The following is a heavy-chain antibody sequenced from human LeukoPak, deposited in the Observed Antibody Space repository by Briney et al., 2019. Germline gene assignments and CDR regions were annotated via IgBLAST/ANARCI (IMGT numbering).Heavy chain of an antibody. CDR1: GYTFTDYY. J-gene: IGHJ5*02. Sequence: ASVKVSCKASGYTFTDYYMHWVRQAPGQGLEWMGWINPNSGGTHYAQKFQGRVTITADESTSTAYMELSSLRSEDTAVYYCARDREESWFDPWGQGTLVTVSS. CDR3: ARDREESWFDP. D-gene: IGHD1-26*01. V-gene: IGHV1-2*02. CDR2: INPNSGGT.